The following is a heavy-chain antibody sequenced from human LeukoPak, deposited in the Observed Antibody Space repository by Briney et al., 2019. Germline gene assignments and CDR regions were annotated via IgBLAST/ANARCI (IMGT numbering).Heavy chain of an antibody. Sequence: SETLSLTCTVSGGSISSDNYYWSWSRQPAGTGLGWLGRIHSSGTTNYNPSLRSRVTISVDTSKNQFSLKLSSVTAADTAVYYCARVDRDYYGMDVWGQGTTVTVSS. V-gene: IGHV4-61*10. D-gene: IGHD3-9*01. CDR3: ARVDRDYYGMDV. CDR1: GGSISSDNYY. J-gene: IGHJ6*02. CDR2: IHSSGTT.